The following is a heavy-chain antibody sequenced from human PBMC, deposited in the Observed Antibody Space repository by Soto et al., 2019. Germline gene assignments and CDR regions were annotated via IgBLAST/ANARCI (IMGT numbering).Heavy chain of an antibody. V-gene: IGHV3-21*01. Sequence: GGSLRFSCAASGFTFSSYSMNWVRQAPGKGLEWVSSISSSSSYIYYADSVKGRFTISRDNAKNSLYLQMNSLRAEDTAVYYCAGSYCTNGVCDPFDYWGQGTLVTVSS. CDR1: GFTFSSYS. CDR3: AGSYCTNGVCDPFDY. D-gene: IGHD2-8*01. J-gene: IGHJ4*02. CDR2: ISSSSSYI.